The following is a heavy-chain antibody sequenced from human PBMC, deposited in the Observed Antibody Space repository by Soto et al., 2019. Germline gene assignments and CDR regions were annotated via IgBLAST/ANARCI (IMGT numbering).Heavy chain of an antibody. CDR1: GGSISSSSYY. Sequence: QLQLQESGPGLVKPSETLSLTCTVSGGSISSSSYYWGWIRQPPGKGLEWIGSIYYSGSTYYNPSLKSRVTISVDTSKNQFSLKLSSVTAADTAVYYCARNRGGYSYGSSFDYWGQGSLVTVSS. J-gene: IGHJ4*02. CDR3: ARNRGGYSYGSSFDY. V-gene: IGHV4-39*01. CDR2: IYYSGST. D-gene: IGHD5-18*01.